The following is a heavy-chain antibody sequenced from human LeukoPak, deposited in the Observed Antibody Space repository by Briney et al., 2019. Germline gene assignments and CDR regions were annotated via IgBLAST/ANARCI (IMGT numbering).Heavy chain of an antibody. CDR2: INPNSGGT. CDR1: GYTFTGYY. J-gene: IGHJ6*02. CDR3: ARDLEWELLYGMDV. Sequence: GASVKVSCKASGYTFTGYYMHWVRQAPGQGLEWMGWINPNSGGTNYAQKFQGRVTMTRDTSISTAYMELSRLRSDDTAVYYCARDLEWELLYGMDVWGQGTTVTVSS. D-gene: IGHD1-26*01. V-gene: IGHV1-2*02.